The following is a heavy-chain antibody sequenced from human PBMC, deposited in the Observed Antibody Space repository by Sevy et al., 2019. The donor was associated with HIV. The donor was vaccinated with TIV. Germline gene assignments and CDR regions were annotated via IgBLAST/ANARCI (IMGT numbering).Heavy chain of an antibody. CDR1: GGSIKSSRHY. CDR2: RFYSGGA. CDR3: ARHPLGNWFDL. J-gene: IGHJ5*02. D-gene: IGHD3-16*01. Sequence: SETLSLTCNVSGGSIKSSRHYWGWVHQSPGKTLEWIGSRFYSGGAYYNPSLQSRVSMSVDTSKNQFSLTVGSLTAADTAIYYCARHPLGNWFDLWGQGILVTVSS. V-gene: IGHV4-39*01.